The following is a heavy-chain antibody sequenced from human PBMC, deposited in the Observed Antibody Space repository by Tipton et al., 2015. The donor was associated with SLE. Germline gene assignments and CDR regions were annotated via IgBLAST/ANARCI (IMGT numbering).Heavy chain of an antibody. V-gene: IGHV4-59*08. CDR2: IYYSGST. J-gene: IGHJ6*02. Sequence: TLSLTCTVSGGSIRSYYWTWIRQPPGKRLEWIGYIYYSGSTNYNPSLESRGTISVDTSKHQFSLELTSVTAADTAVYFCARQRLRLLSPLDAWGQGTTVTVSS. D-gene: IGHD3-10*01. CDR3: ARQRLRLLSPLDA. CDR1: GGSIRSYY.